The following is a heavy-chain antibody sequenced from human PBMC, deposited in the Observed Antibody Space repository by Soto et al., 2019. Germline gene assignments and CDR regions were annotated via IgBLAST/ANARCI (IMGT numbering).Heavy chain of an antibody. D-gene: IGHD1-7*01. J-gene: IGHJ4*02. CDR1: GGSISSYY. Sequence: PSETLSLTCTVSGGSISSYYWSWFRQPPGKGLEWIGYIYYSGSTNYNPSLKSRVTISVDTSKNQFSLKLSSVTAADTAVYYCATGGITGTTQDYWGQGTLVTVS. CDR3: ATGGITGTTQDY. CDR2: IYYSGST. V-gene: IGHV4-59*01.